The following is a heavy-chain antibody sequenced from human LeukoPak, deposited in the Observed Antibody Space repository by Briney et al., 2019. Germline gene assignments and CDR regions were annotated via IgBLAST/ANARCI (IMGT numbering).Heavy chain of an antibody. CDR2: IYHSGST. D-gene: IGHD3-9*01. Sequence: SGTLSLTCAVSGGSISSSNWWSWVRQPPGKGLEWIGEIYHSGSTNYNPSLKSRVTISVDKSKNQFSLKLSPVTAADTAVYYCARRRYFDWLLSAFDIWGQGTMVTVSS. CDR1: GGSISSSNW. CDR3: ARRRYFDWLLSAFDI. V-gene: IGHV4-4*02. J-gene: IGHJ3*02.